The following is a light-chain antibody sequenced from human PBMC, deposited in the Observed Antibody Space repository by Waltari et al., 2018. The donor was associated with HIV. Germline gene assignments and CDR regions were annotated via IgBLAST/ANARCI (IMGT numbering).Light chain of an antibody. J-gene: IGLJ2*01. CDR3: CSYAGSSTVV. V-gene: IGLV2-23*01. Sequence: QSALTQPASVSGSPGQSIPISCTGTSSDVGSYNLVSWYQQHPGKAPKLRIYKGSKRPSGVSNRFSGSKSGNTASLTISGRQAEDEADYYCCSYAGSSTVVFGGGTKLTVL. CDR1: SSDVGSYNL. CDR2: KGS.